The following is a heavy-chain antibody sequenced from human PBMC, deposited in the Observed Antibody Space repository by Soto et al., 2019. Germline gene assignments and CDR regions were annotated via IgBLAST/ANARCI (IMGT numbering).Heavy chain of an antibody. CDR1: GGSFSGYY. CDR3: ARQVPYCTNGVCYTGYNWFDP. V-gene: IGHV4-34*01. D-gene: IGHD2-8*01. CDR2: INHSGST. J-gene: IGHJ5*02. Sequence: PSETLSLTCAVYGGSFSGYYWSWIRQPPGKGLEWIGEINHSGSTNYNPSLKSRVTISVDTSKNQFSLKLSSVTAADTAVYYCARQVPYCTNGVCYTGYNWFDPWGQGTLVTVSS.